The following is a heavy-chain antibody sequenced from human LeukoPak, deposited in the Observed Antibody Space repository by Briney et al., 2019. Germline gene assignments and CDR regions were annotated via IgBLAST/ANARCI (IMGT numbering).Heavy chain of an antibody. D-gene: IGHD3-3*01. CDR3: ARTTGVTIFGVVTQLIDY. V-gene: IGHV2-26*01. J-gene: IGHJ4*02. CDR2: IFSNDEK. Sequence: SGPTLVNPTETLTLTCTVSGFSLSNARMGVSWIRQPPGKALEWLAHIFSNDEKSYSTSLKSRLTISKDTSKSQVVLTMTNTDPVDTATYYCARTTGVTIFGVVTQLIDYWGQGTLVTVSS. CDR1: GFSLSNARMG.